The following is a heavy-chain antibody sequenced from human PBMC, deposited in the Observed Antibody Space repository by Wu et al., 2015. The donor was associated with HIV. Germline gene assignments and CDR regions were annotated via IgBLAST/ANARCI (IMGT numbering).Heavy chain of an antibody. V-gene: IGHV1-2*02. J-gene: IGHJ6*03. CDR3: ARNRDLQYFYFYYMDV. Sequence: QVQLVQSGAEVKKPGASVKVSCKASGYIFTDYYIHWVRQAPGQGLEWMGWINPNSGGTNFAQKFQGRVTMTRDTSIRTAYMELSRLRFDDTAIYYCARNRDLQYFYFYYMDVWGKGTTVTVSS. CDR2: INPNSGGT. D-gene: IGHD4-11*01. CDR1: GYIFTDYY.